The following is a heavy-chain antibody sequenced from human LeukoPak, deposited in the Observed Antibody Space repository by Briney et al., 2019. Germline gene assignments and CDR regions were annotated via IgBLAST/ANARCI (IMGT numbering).Heavy chain of an antibody. CDR2: INPNSGGT. CDR1: GYTFTGYY. CDR3: ASTSSPRTYYYYYYMDV. V-gene: IGHV1-2*02. Sequence: ASVKVSCKASGYTFTGYYMHWVRQAPGQGLEWMGWINPNSGGTNYAQKFQGRVTMTRDMSTSTVYMELSSLRSEDTAVYYCASTSSPRTYYYYYYMDVWGKGTTVTVSS. D-gene: IGHD6-13*01. J-gene: IGHJ6*03.